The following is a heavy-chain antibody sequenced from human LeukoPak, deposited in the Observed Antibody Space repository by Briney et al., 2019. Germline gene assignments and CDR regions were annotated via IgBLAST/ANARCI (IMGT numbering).Heavy chain of an antibody. J-gene: IGHJ4*02. Sequence: QSGGSLRLSCAASGFTFSSYGMHWVRQAPGKGLEWVAVIWYDGSNKYYADSVKGRFTISRDNSKNTLYLQMNSLRAEDTAVYYCARMISGSQVYFDYWGQGTLVTVSS. CDR3: ARMISGSQVYFDY. V-gene: IGHV3-33*01. CDR2: IWYDGSNK. D-gene: IGHD1-26*01. CDR1: GFTFSSYG.